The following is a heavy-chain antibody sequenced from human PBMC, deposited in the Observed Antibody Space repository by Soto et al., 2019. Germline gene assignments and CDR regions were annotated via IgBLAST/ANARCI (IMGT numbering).Heavy chain of an antibody. Sequence: GGSLSLSCSASGFAFSSYSMTWVRQAPGEGLEWVSYISSTSSTIYYADSVKGRFTISRDNAKNSLYLQMSSLGDEDTAVYYCARDCQVSVQPVNYRLHHASDLWGPGTPVT. D-gene: IGHD4-4*01. J-gene: IGHJ6*02. V-gene: IGHV3-48*02. CDR2: ISSTSSTI. CDR1: GFAFSSYS. CDR3: ARDCQVSVQPVNYRLHHASDL.